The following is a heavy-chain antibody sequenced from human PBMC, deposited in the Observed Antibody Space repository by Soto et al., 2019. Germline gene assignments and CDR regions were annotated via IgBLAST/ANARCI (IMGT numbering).Heavy chain of an antibody. V-gene: IGHV4-31*03. J-gene: IGHJ4*02. CDR1: GGFIGTGGYY. CDR3: AREPEYSGSWGSFDY. CDR2: IYHSGLT. Sequence: QVQLQVSGPGLVKPSQTLSLTCTISGGFIGTGGYYWSWIRQHPGKGLEWIGYIYHSGLTHYNPTLERRLTMSVDTSKNQFSLKLSSVTAADTAVYYCAREPEYSGSWGSFDYWGQGTLVTVSS. D-gene: IGHD6-6*01.